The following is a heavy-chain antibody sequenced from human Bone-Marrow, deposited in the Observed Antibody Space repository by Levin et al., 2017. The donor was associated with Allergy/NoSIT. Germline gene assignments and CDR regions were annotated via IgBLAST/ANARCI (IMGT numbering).Heavy chain of an antibody. Sequence: GSLRLSCAVYGGSPSGYYWSWVRQSPGKGLEWIGEIHRSGSTTYNPSLKSRVNISVDMSKNQFSLKLSTVTAADTAVYYCATQYVGNGVFDSWGQGTPVTVSS. V-gene: IGHV4-34*01. J-gene: IGHJ4*02. CDR3: ATQYVGNGVFDS. CDR2: IHRSGST. D-gene: IGHD3-10*02. CDR1: GGSPSGYY.